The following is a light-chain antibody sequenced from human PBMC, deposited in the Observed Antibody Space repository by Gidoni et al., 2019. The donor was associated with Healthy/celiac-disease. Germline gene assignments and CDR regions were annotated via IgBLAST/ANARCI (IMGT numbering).Light chain of an antibody. CDR3: QQRSNWYT. CDR1: QSVSSY. V-gene: IGKV3-11*01. J-gene: IGKJ2*01. Sequence: EIVFTQSPATLSLSPGESATLSCRASQSVSSYLAWYQQKPGQAPRLLIYDASNRATGIPARFSGSGSGTDFTLTSSSLEPEDFAVYYCQQRSNWYTFGQGTKLEIK. CDR2: DAS.